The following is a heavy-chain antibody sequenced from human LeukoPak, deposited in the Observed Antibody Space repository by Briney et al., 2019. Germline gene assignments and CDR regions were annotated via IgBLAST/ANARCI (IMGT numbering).Heavy chain of an antibody. J-gene: IGHJ5*02. Sequence: GGSLRLSCAASGFTFSSYSMNWVRQAPGKGLVWVSRIYVDGRTTNYADSVKGRFTISRDNAKNTVYLEMNSLSVEDTATYYCIRDFRSADLWGQGTLVTVTS. V-gene: IGHV3-74*01. CDR3: IRDFRSADL. CDR2: IYVDGRTT. CDR1: GFTFSSYS.